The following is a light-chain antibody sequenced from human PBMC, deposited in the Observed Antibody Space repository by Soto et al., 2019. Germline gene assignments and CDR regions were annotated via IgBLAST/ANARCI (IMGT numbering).Light chain of an antibody. CDR2: DVS. CDR1: SSDIGSYNY. CDR3: SSYTTDNSPVV. J-gene: IGLJ2*01. Sequence: QSALTQPASVSGSPGQSITISCTGSSSDIGSYNYVSWYQQHPGKATKLIIYDVSNRPSGLSNRFSASKSGNTASLTISGLQAEDEAEYYCSSYTTDNSPVVFGGGTQLTV. V-gene: IGLV2-14*01.